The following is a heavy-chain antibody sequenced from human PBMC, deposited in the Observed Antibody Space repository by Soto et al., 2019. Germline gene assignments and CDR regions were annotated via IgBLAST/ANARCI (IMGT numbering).Heavy chain of an antibody. D-gene: IGHD3-3*01. Sequence: ASVKVSCKASGGSFGNSAINWVRQTPGQGLEWLGGFIPVYRTLNYAQKFQGRVTITADESTGTAYMEPSSLRSEDTAVYYCASPHSHYDFWSGYYVVWGQGTTVTVSS. CDR2: FIPVYRTL. J-gene: IGHJ6*02. CDR3: ASPHSHYDFWSGYYVV. CDR1: GGSFGNSA. V-gene: IGHV1-69*13.